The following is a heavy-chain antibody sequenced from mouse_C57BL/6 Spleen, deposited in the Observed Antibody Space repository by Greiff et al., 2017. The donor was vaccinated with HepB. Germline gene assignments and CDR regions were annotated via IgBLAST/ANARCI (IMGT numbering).Heavy chain of an antibody. V-gene: IGHV1-76*01. CDR2: IYPGSGNT. D-gene: IGHD4-1*01. Sequence: VQVVESGAELVRPGASVKLSCKASGYTFTDYYINWVKQRPGQGLEWIARIYPGSGNTYYNEKFKGKATLTAEKSSSTAYMQLSSLTSEDSAVYFCARANWDVGGGFFDYWGQGTTLTVSS. J-gene: IGHJ2*01. CDR1: GYTFTDYY. CDR3: ARANWDVGGGFFDY.